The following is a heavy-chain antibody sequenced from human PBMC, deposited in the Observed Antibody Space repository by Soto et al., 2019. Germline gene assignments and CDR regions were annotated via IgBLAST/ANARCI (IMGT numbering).Heavy chain of an antibody. D-gene: IGHD2-15*01. CDR3: ARSEEDSDYYYYGMDV. V-gene: IGHV6-1*01. J-gene: IGHJ6*02. Sequence: SQTLSLTCVGSGDTVSSNSVAWNWVRQSPSRGLEWLGRAYYRSRWYSDYAVSVRSRININADTSKNQVSLQLNSVTPEDTAVYYCARSEEDSDYYYYGMDVWGQGTTVTVSS. CDR1: GDTVSSNSVA. CDR2: AYYRSRWYS.